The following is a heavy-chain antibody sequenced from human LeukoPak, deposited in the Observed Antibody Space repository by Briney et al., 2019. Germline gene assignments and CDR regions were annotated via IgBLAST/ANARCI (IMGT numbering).Heavy chain of an antibody. J-gene: IGHJ6*02. V-gene: IGHV3-66*01. CDR3: ARDQHDKAYCGGDCNPQDLYYYYGMDV. Sequence: PGGSLRLSCAASGFTVSSNYMSWVRQAPGKGLEWVSVINSGGSTYYAASVKGRFTISRDNSKNTLYLQMNSLRAEDTAVYYCARDQHDKAYCGGDCNPQDLYYYYGMDVWGQGTTVTVSS. CDR1: GFTVSSNY. CDR2: INSGGST. D-gene: IGHD2-21*02.